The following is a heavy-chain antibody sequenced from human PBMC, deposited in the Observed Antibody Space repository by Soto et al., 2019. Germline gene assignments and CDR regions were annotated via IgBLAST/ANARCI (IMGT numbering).Heavy chain of an antibody. CDR3: AKVSRPSRISTPDFDY. CDR1: GFTFSSYA. Sequence: GGSLRLSCAASGFTFSSYAMHWVRQAPGKGLEWVAVISYDGSNKYYADSVKGRFIVSRDNSRNTLYLQLNNLQAEDTAVYYCAKVSRPSRISTPDFDYWGQGTLVTVSX. CDR2: ISYDGSNK. V-gene: IGHV3-30-3*01. J-gene: IGHJ4*02.